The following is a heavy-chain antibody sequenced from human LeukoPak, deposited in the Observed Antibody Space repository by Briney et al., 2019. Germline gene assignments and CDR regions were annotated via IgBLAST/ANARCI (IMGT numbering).Heavy chain of an antibody. CDR3: ARVRIGRWLQPCDY. J-gene: IGHJ4*02. D-gene: IGHD5-24*01. V-gene: IGHV3-74*01. Sequence: TGGSLRLFCAASGFTFSSFWMHWVRQAPGKGLVWVSRINSEGSSTSYEDSVKGRFTISRDNAKNTLYLQMNSLRAEDTAVYYCARVRIGRWLQPCDYWGQGTLVTVSS. CDR2: INSEGSST. CDR1: GFTFSSFW.